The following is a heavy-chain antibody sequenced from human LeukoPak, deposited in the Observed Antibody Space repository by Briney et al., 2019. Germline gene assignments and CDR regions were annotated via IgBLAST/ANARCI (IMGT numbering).Heavy chain of an antibody. CDR2: IRYDGSNK. J-gene: IGHJ3*02. CDR3: ARLEWLLWDAFDI. Sequence: GGSLRLSCAASGFNFSSYGMHWVRQAPGKGLEWVAFIRYDGSNKYYADSVKGRFTISRDNSKNTLYLQMNSLRAEDTAVYYCARLEWLLWDAFDIWGQGTMVTVSS. D-gene: IGHD3-3*01. V-gene: IGHV3-30*02. CDR1: GFNFSSYG.